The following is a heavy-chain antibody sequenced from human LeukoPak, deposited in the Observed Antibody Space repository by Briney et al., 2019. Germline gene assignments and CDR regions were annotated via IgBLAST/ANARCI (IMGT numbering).Heavy chain of an antibody. CDR1: RFTFSTYW. V-gene: IGHV3-74*01. D-gene: IGHD2-21*01. J-gene: IGHJ4*02. Sequence: PGGTLRLSCAASRFTFSTYWMHWVRHAPGKGLVWVSRISSDGSITGYADSVKGRFTISRDNSKNTLYLQMNSLRAEDTAVYYCAKDNGLWTFDYWGQGTLVTVSS. CDR3: AKDNGLWTFDY. CDR2: ISSDGSIT.